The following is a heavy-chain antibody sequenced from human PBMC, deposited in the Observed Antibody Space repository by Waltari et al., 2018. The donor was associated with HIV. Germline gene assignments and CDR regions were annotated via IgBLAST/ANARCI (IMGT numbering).Heavy chain of an antibody. J-gene: IGHJ6*02. Sequence: EVQLVESGGVLVQPGGSLRLSCAASGFTFGTYWMHWVRQGPGKGWVVGSGSHNDGSSTSYADSVKGRFTISRDNAKNTLFLQMNSLRVEDTAVYYCTRDGGGHPFVGYGMDVWGQGTTVTVSS. CDR2: SHNDGSST. CDR1: GFTFGTYW. D-gene: IGHD3-16*01. V-gene: IGHV3-74*01. CDR3: TRDGGGHPFVGYGMDV.